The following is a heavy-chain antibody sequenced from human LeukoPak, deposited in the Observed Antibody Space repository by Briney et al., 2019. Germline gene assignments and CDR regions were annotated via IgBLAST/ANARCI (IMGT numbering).Heavy chain of an antibody. CDR1: GFTFSDYY. D-gene: IGHD3-9*01. Sequence: PGGSLRLSCAASGFTFSDYYMSWIRQAPGKGLEWVSYISSSGSTIYYADSVKGRFTISRDNAKNSLYLQMNSPRAEDTAVYYCARDHYDILTGYGAYYYYGMDVWGQGTTVTVSS. J-gene: IGHJ6*02. CDR2: ISSSGSTI. CDR3: ARDHYDILTGYGAYYYYGMDV. V-gene: IGHV3-11*01.